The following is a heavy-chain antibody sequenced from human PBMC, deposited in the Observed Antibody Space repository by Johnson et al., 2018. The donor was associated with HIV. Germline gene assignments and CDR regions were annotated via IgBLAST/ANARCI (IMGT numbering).Heavy chain of an antibody. CDR1: GFTFSSYA. V-gene: IGHV3-30-3*01. J-gene: IGHJ3*01. D-gene: IGHD3-22*01. Sequence: QMLLVESGGGLVQPGGSLRLSCAASGFTFSSYAMHWVRQAPGKGLEWVAILPYDGSNKYYADSVKGRFTISRDNSKNTLYLQMSSLRPEDTAVYYCARGAYYYLIWGQGTMVTVSS. CDR3: ARGAYYYLI. CDR2: LPYDGSNK.